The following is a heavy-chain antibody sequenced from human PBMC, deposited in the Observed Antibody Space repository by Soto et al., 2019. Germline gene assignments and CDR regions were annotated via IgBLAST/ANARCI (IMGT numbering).Heavy chain of an antibody. CDR3: ATSTGFPGFDY. V-gene: IGHV3-66*01. CDR1: GLTVSIKY. CDR2: LYSGGTT. D-gene: IGHD6-25*01. J-gene: IGHJ4*02. Sequence: EVQLVESGGGLVQPGGSLRLSCAASGLTVSIKYMTWVRQAPGKGLEWLSVLYSGGTTYYADSVKGRFTISRDNSKNTVYLQMNSLRGEDTAVYYCATSTGFPGFDYWGQGSLVTVSS.